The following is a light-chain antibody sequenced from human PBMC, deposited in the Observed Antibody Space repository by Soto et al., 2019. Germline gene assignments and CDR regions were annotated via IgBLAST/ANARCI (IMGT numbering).Light chain of an antibody. J-gene: IGKJ2*01. V-gene: IGKV2-24*01. CDR2: KVS. CDR3: MQATQWGT. CDR1: QSLVHSDGNTY. Sequence: DIVLTQTPLSSPVTLGQPASISCRSSQSLVHSDGNTYLSWLQHRPGQPPRLLIYKVSARFSGVPDRFSGSRAGTAFTLRISRVEAEDVGIYYCMQATQWGTFGQGTRLEIE.